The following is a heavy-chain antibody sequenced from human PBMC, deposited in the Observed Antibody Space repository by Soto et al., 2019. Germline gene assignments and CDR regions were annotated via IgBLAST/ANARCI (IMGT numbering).Heavy chain of an antibody. D-gene: IGHD7-27*01. CDR3: AKKGSPSGDHSNWYFDL. V-gene: IGHV3-23*01. Sequence: GGSLRLSCAASGFPFRSYAMGWVRQGPGKGLEWISTIIGSGGSAYYADSVKGRFTISRDNSKNTLYLQMDSLSADDTAVYFCAKKGSPSGDHSNWYFDLWG. J-gene: IGHJ2*01. CDR2: IIGSGGSA. CDR1: GFPFRSYA.